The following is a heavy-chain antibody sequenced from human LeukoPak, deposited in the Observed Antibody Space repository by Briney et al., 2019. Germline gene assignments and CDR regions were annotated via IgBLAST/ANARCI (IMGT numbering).Heavy chain of an antibody. J-gene: IGHJ4*02. Sequence: SETLSLTCTDSGGSISSGGYYWSWIRQPPGKGLEWIGYIYHSGSTYYNPSLKSRVTIPVDRSKNQFSLNLSSVTAADTAVYYCARGPTVVAVAGTGSDYWGQGTLVTVSS. V-gene: IGHV4-30-2*01. CDR3: ARGPTVVAVAGTGSDY. CDR1: GGSISSGGYY. D-gene: IGHD6-19*01. CDR2: IYHSGST.